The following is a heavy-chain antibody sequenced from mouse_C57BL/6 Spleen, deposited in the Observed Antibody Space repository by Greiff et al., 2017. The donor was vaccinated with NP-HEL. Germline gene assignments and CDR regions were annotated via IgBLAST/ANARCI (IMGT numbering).Heavy chain of an antibody. V-gene: IGHV1-26*01. CDR3: ARRYYGSSFMDY. Sequence: EVQLQQSGPELVKPGASVKISCKASGYTFTDYYLNWVKQSHGKSLEWIGDINPNNGGTSYNQKFKGKATLTVDKSSSTAYMELRSLTSEDSAVYYCARRYYGSSFMDYWGQGTSVTVSS. J-gene: IGHJ4*01. CDR2: INPNNGGT. D-gene: IGHD1-1*01. CDR1: GYTFTDYY.